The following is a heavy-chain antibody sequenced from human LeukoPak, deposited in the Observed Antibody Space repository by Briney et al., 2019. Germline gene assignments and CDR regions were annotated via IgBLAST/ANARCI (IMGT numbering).Heavy chain of an antibody. CDR1: GFTFSSYW. D-gene: IGHD6-6*01. V-gene: IGHV3-7*01. Sequence: PGGSLRLSCAASGFTFSSYWMSWVRQAPGKGLEWVANIKQDGSEKYYVDSVKGRFTIFRDNAKNSLYLQMNSLRAEDTAVYYCARDFYSSSSRGVDYWGQGTLVTVSS. CDR2: IKQDGSEK. CDR3: ARDFYSSSSRGVDY. J-gene: IGHJ4*02.